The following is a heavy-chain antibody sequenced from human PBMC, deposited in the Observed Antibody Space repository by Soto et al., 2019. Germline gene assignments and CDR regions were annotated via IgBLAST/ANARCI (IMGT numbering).Heavy chain of an antibody. CDR1: GYSFTSYW. CDR2: IYPGDSDT. J-gene: IGHJ6*02. CDR3: ARPTGGVATTGLLDF. V-gene: IGHV5-51*01. Sequence: PGESLKISCKGSGYSFTSYWIGWVRQMPGKGLEWMGIIYPGDSDTRYSPSFQGQVTISADKSISTAYLQWSSLKASDTAMYYCARPTGGVATTGLLDFWGQGTTVTVSS. D-gene: IGHD5-12*01.